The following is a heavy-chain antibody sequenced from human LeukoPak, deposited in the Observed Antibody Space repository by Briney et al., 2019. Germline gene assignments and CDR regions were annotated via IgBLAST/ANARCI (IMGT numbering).Heavy chain of an antibody. D-gene: IGHD5-24*01. V-gene: IGHV4-59*01. CDR2: IYYSGST. CDR3: ARAIDGYNVNYYYYGMDV. CDR1: GGSISSYY. Sequence: PSGTLSLTCTVSGGSISSYYWTWIRQPPGKGLEWIGYIYYSGSTNYNPSLKSRVTISADTSKNQFSLKLSSVTAADTAVYYCARAIDGYNVNYYYYGMDVWGQGTTVTVSS. J-gene: IGHJ6*02.